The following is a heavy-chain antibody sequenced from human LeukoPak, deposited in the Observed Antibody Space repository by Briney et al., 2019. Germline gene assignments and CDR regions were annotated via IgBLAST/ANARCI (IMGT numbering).Heavy chain of an antibody. CDR1: GYTFTSYY. J-gene: IGHJ4*02. V-gene: IGHV1-46*01. CDR3: AREFPMVRGVKSAAGY. CDR2: INPSGGST. D-gene: IGHD3-10*01. Sequence: ASVTVSCKASGYTFTSYYMHWVRQAPGQGLEWMGIINPSGGSTSYAQKFQGRVTMTRDTSTSTIYMELSSLRSEDTAVYYCAREFPMVRGVKSAAGYWGQGTLVTVSS.